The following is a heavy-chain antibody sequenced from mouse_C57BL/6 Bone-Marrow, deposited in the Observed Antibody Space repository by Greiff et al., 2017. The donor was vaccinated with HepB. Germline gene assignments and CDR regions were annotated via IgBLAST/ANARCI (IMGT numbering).Heavy chain of an antibody. CDR2: IYPGGGYT. CDR3: ARREYYGSSRFGAMDY. V-gene: IGHV1-63*01. D-gene: IGHD1-1*01. Sequence: QVQLQQSGAELVRPGTSVKMSCKASGYTFTNYWIGWAKQRPGHGLEWIGDIYPGGGYTNYNEKFKGKATLTADKSSSTAYMQFSSLTSEDSAIYYCARREYYGSSRFGAMDYWGQGTSVTVSS. J-gene: IGHJ4*01. CDR1: GYTFTNYW.